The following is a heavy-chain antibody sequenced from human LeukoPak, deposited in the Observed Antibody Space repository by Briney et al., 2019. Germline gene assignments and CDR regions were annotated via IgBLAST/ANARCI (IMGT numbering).Heavy chain of an antibody. V-gene: IGHV3-53*01. CDR1: GFIVTSNY. CDR2: IYNGGGT. J-gene: IGHJ4*02. CDR3: ARDWATALDY. Sequence: GGSLRLSCAASGFIVTSNYMNWVRQAPGKGLEWVSVIYNGGGTSYADSVKGRFTISRGNSKSTLYLQMNSLRVEDTAVCYCARDWATALDYWGQGTLVTVSS. D-gene: IGHD3-16*01.